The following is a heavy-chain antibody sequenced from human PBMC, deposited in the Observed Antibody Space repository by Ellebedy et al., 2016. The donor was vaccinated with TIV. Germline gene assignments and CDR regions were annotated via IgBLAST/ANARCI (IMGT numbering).Heavy chain of an antibody. CDR2: ISYNGSKK. CDR3: ARTFYGGNSALDY. D-gene: IGHD4-23*01. CDR1: GFTFSNYA. Sequence: GESLKISCATSGFTFSNYAMYWVRQAPGKGLEWVAVISYNGSKKNYADFVKGRFTVSRDNSNDTLYLQMSSLRPEDTAVYYCARTFYGGNSALDYWGQGTLVTVSS. V-gene: IGHV3-30*04. J-gene: IGHJ4*02.